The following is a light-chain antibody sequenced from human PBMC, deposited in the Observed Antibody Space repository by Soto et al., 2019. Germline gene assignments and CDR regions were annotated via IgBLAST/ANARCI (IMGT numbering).Light chain of an antibody. CDR3: CSYAGSSTLPYV. CDR1: NKDCRSYNL. J-gene: IGLJ1*01. Sequence: APGFGFSGQMFIISCTRTNKDCRSYNLVSWYQQHPGKAPKLMIYEVSKRPSGVSNRFSGSKSGNTASLTISGLQAEDEADYYCCSYAGSSTLPYVFGTGTKVTVL. CDR2: EVS. V-gene: IGLV2-23*02.